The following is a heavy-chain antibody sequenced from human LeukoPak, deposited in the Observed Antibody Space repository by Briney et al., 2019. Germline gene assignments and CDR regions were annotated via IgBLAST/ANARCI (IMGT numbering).Heavy chain of an antibody. V-gene: IGHV3-7*03. Sequence: GGPLRLSCPALGLTFLTHWMNWVLQAPGQGLDRLANIKQDGSEKYYVDSVKGRFTLSRDSAKNSLYLQMSSPRAADTAVYYCARAEWSNWYFDLWGRGTLVTVSS. CDR3: ARAEWSNWYFDL. CDR2: IKQDGSEK. D-gene: IGHD3-3*01. J-gene: IGHJ2*01. CDR1: GLTFLTHW.